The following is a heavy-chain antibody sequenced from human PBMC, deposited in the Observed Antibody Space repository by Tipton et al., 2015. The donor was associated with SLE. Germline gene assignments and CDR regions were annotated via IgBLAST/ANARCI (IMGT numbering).Heavy chain of an antibody. J-gene: IGHJ2*01. CDR1: GFTFSSYA. CDR2: ISGSGGST. CDR3: AKDGDFDWLLGGWYFDL. V-gene: IGHV3-23*01. D-gene: IGHD3-9*01. Sequence: SLRLSCAASGFTFSSYAMSWVRQAPGKGLEWVSAISGSGGSTYYADSVKGRFTISRDNSKNTLYLQMNSLRAEDTAVYYCAKDGDFDWLLGGWYFDLWGRGTLVTVSS.